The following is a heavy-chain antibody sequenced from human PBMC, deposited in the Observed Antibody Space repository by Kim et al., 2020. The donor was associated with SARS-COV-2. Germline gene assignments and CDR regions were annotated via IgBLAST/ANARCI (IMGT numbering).Heavy chain of an antibody. CDR1: GFTFRNSA. V-gene: IGHV3-23*01. CDR3: AKHGGVGFA. Sequence: GGSLRLSCAGSGFTFRNSAMSWVRQAPGNGLAWVSGIGGHGGITYYASVVRRLSTFSDDNYNNTLFLKKNSIVAETAAVFYVAKHGGVGFAWAEGTLVT. J-gene: IGHJ1*01. CDR2: IGGHGGIT. D-gene: IGHD3-16*01.